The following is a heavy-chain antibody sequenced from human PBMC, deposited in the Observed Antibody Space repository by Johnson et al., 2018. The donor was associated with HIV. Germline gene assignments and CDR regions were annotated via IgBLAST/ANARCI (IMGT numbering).Heavy chain of an antibody. CDR1: GFTFDDYG. J-gene: IGHJ3*02. CDR3: ARGTLAAFDI. Sequence: VHLVESGGGLVQPGRSLRLSCAASGFTFDDYGMSWVRQAPGKGLEWVANIKQDGSEKYYVDSVKGRFTISRDNAKNSVYLQMNSLRAEDTAVYYCARGTLAAFDIWGQGTMVTVSS. CDR2: IKQDGSEK. V-gene: IGHV3-7*03. D-gene: IGHD2-2*01.